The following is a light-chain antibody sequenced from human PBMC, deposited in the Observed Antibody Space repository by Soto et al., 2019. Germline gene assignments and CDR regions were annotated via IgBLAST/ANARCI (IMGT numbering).Light chain of an antibody. J-gene: IGLJ1*01. CDR2: DND. CDR1: TSNIGSNT. V-gene: IGLV1-44*01. Sequence: QYVLTQPPSASGTPGQRVTISASGSTSNIGSNTVSWYQQLPGTAPRLLIYDNDERPSGVPDRFSGSKSATSASLAISGLQPEDEGDYYCATWDDSRNGYVFGPGTKVTVL. CDR3: ATWDDSRNGYV.